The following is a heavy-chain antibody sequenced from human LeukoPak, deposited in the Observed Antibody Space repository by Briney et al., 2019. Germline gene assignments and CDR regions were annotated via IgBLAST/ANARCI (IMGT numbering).Heavy chain of an antibody. Sequence: SETLSLTCTVSGGSISSSSYYWGWIRQPPGKGLEWIGSIYYSGSTYYNPSLKSRVTISVDTSKNQFSLKLSSVTAADTAVYYCARDAGYDILTGYSHYFDYWGQGTLVTVSS. CDR1: GGSISSSSYY. V-gene: IGHV4-39*02. J-gene: IGHJ4*02. D-gene: IGHD3-9*01. CDR2: IYYSGST. CDR3: ARDAGYDILTGYSHYFDY.